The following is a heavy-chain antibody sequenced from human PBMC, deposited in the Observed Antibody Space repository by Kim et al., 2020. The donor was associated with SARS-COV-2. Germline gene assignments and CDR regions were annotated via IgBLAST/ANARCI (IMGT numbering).Heavy chain of an antibody. CDR1: GYTLTELS. Sequence: ASVKVSCKVSGYTLTELSMHWVRQAPGKGLEWMGGFDPEDGETIYAQKFQGRVTMTEDTSTDTAYMELSSLRSEDTAVYYCTASQAIFGVLISGYWGQGTLVTVSS. V-gene: IGHV1-24*01. CDR3: TASQAIFGVLISGY. D-gene: IGHD3-3*01. J-gene: IGHJ4*02. CDR2: FDPEDGET.